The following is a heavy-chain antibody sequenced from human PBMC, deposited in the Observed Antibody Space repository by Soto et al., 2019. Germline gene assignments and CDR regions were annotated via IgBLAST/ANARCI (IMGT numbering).Heavy chain of an antibody. D-gene: IGHD2-2*01. Sequence: SETLSLTCAVYGGSFSGYYWSWIRQPPGKGLEWIGEINHSGSTNYNPSLKSRVTISVDTSKNQFSLKLSSVTAADTAVYYCARGPRKMVGVVPAAPNYYYYYMDVWGKGTTVTVSS. V-gene: IGHV4-34*01. CDR1: GGSFSGYY. J-gene: IGHJ6*03. CDR3: ARGPRKMVGVVPAAPNYYYYYMDV. CDR2: INHSGST.